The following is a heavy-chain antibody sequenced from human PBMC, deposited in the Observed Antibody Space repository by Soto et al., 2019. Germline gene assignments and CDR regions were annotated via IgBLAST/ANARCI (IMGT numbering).Heavy chain of an antibody. Sequence: EVQLVESGGGSGQPGGSLRISCAASGFTFSSYWMSWVRQAPGKGLEWVANIKQDGSEKYYMDSVKGRFTISRDNTKNSLYLHMNSLRAEDTVVYYCASEELGFSRGWYYFDYWGQGTLFTVSS. CDR3: ASEELGFSRGWYYFDY. J-gene: IGHJ4*02. D-gene: IGHD6-19*01. CDR2: IKQDGSEK. V-gene: IGHV3-7*05. CDR1: GFTFSSYW.